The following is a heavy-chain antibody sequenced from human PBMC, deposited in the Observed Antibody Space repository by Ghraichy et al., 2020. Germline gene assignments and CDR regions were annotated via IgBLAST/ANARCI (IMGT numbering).Heavy chain of an antibody. CDR1: GFTVSSNY. CDR2: IYSGGST. Sequence: GGSLRLSCAASGFTVSSNYMSWVRQAPGKGLEWVSVIYSGGSTYYADSVKGRFTISRDNSKNTLYLQMNSLRAEDTAVYYCARCGGYDEYYFDYWGQGTLVTVSS. V-gene: IGHV3-53*01. CDR3: ARCGGYDEYYFDY. D-gene: IGHD5-12*01. J-gene: IGHJ4*02.